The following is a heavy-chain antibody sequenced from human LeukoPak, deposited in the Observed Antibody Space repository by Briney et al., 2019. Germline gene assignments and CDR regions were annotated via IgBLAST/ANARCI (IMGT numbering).Heavy chain of an antibody. CDR3: ASRAAAGNYEYFQH. CDR2: ISSSGSTI. D-gene: IGHD6-13*01. V-gene: IGHV3-11*01. J-gene: IGHJ1*01. Sequence: GGSLRLSCAASGFTFSDYYMSWIRQAPGKGLEWVSYISSSGSTIYYADSVKGRFTISRDNAKNSLYLQMNSLRADDTAVYYCASRAAAGNYEYFQHWGQGTLVTVSS. CDR1: GFTFSDYY.